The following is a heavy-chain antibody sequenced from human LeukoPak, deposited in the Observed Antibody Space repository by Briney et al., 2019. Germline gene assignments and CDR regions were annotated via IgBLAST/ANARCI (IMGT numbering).Heavy chain of an antibody. J-gene: IGHJ5*02. V-gene: IGHV4-31*03. CDR1: GGSISSGGYY. CDR2: IYYSGST. Sequence: SQTLSLTCTVSGGSISSGGYYWSWIRQHPGKGLEWIGYIYYSGSTYYNPSLKSRVTISVDTSKNQFSLKLSSVTAADTAAYYCARADSSDGVVISGDWFDPWGQGTLVTVSS. CDR3: ARADSSDGVVISGDWFDP. D-gene: IGHD3-3*01.